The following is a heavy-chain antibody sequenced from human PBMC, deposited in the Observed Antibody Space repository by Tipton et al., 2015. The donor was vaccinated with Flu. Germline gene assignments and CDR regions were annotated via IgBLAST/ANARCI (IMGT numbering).Heavy chain of an antibody. CDR2: IYHSGTA. D-gene: IGHD2-21*01. Sequence: TLSLTCTVSGGSISSSRYYWGWIRQPPGKGLEWIGCIYHSGTAYYNPSLKSRVTISVDTSKNQISLKLSSVTAADTAVYYCARGPPGPSIRAYYFDIWGQGALVTVSS. CDR1: GGSISSSRYY. J-gene: IGHJ4*02. CDR3: ARGPPGPSIRAYYFDI. V-gene: IGHV4-39*07.